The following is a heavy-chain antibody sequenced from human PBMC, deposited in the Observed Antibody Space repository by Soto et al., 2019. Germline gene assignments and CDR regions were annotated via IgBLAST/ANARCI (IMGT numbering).Heavy chain of an antibody. CDR2: IWYDGSNK. CDR1: GFTFSSYG. J-gene: IGHJ4*02. CDR3: ARDPDSSGSSFDY. V-gene: IGHV3-33*01. Sequence: QVQLVESGGGVVQPGRSLRLSCAASGFTFSSYGMHWVRQAPGKGLEWVAVIWYDGSNKYYADSVKGRFTISRDNSKNTLYLQMNSLRAEDTAVYYGARDPDSSGSSFDYWGQGTLVTVSS. D-gene: IGHD3-22*01.